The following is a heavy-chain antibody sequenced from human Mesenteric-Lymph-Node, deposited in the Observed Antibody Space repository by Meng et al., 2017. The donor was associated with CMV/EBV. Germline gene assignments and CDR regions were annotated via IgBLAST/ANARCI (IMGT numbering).Heavy chain of an antibody. CDR1: GFAFSTFA. Sequence: GGSLRLSCEASGFAFSTFAMSWARQAPGKGLEWVSTISASAHRTHYADSVRGRFTISRDNSKNTLYLHMNNLRAEDTAVYYCDGSDFWGQGTLVTVSS. V-gene: IGHV3-23*01. J-gene: IGHJ4*02. D-gene: IGHD2-21*01. CDR3: DGSDF. CDR2: ISASAHRT.